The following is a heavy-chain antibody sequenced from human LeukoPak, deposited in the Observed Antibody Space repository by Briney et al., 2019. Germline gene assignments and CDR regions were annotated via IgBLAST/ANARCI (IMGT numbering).Heavy chain of an antibody. Sequence: PGSSLRLSCAASELSFSSYAMHWVRQAPGKGLEWVAVISYDGTEKYYGDSVKGRFTISRDNSKNTLYLQMNSLRAEDTALYYCARDGHGVPLDYWGQGTLVTVSP. CDR2: ISYDGTEK. D-gene: IGHD4-17*01. V-gene: IGHV3-30-3*01. J-gene: IGHJ4*02. CDR1: ELSFSSYA. CDR3: ARDGHGVPLDY.